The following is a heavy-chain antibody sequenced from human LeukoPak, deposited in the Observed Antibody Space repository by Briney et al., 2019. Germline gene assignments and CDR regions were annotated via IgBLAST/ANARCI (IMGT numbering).Heavy chain of an antibody. Sequence: PSETLSLTCTVSGGSISSYYWSWIRQPPGKGLEWIGYIYDSGSTNYNPSLKSRVTISVDTSKNQFSLKLSSVTAADTAVYYCARDPGYCSGGSCPVFDYWGPGTLVTVSS. CDR2: IYDSGST. J-gene: IGHJ4*02. V-gene: IGHV4-59*01. CDR1: GGSISSYY. CDR3: ARDPGYCSGGSCPVFDY. D-gene: IGHD2-15*01.